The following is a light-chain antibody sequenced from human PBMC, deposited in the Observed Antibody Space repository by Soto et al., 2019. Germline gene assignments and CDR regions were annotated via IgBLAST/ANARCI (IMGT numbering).Light chain of an antibody. CDR2: DVK. V-gene: IGLV2-11*01. J-gene: IGLJ1*01. Sequence: QSALTQPRSVSGSPGQSVTISCTGTSSDVGGYNYVTWYQQYPGKAPKVMIYDVKTRPSGVPDRFSGSKSGNTASLTISGLQAKDEADYYCCSYAGDYTFVFGTGTKVTVL. CDR1: SSDVGGYNY. CDR3: CSYAGDYTFV.